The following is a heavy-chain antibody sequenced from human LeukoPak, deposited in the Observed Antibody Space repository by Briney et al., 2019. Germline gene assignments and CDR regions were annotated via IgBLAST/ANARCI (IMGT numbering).Heavy chain of an antibody. V-gene: IGHV4-31*03. CDR3: ARGAMGGANWFDP. J-gene: IGHJ5*02. Sequence: SETLSLTCTVSGGSISSGGYYCSWIRQHPGKGLEWIGYIHYNGNTYYNPSLKSRVTISVDTSKNHFSLKLSSVTAADTAVFYCARGAMGGANWFDPWGQGTLVTVSS. CDR2: IHYNGNT. CDR1: GGSISSGGYY. D-gene: IGHD5-18*01.